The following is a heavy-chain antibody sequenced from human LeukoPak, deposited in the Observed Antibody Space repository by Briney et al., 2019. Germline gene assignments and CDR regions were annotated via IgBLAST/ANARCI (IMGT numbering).Heavy chain of an antibody. V-gene: IGHV1-8*03. D-gene: IGHD2-8*01. CDR1: GYTFTSYD. CDR3: ARSRKGYCTNGVCYNPKNWFDP. CDR2: MNPNSGNT. J-gene: IGHJ5*02. Sequence: GASVKVSCKASGYTFTSYDINWVRQATGQGLEWMGWMNPNSGNTGYAQKFQGRVTITRNTSISTAYMGLSSLRSEDTAVYYCARSRKGYCTNGVCYNPKNWFDPWGQGTLVTVSP.